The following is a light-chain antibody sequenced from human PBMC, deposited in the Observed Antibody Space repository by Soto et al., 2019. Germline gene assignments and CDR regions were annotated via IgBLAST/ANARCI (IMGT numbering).Light chain of an antibody. Sequence: EIVLTQSPGILSLSPGERATLSCRASQSVSSAFLAWYQQPPGQAPRLLIYGPSPRATTIPDRFSGSGSETDFSLTISRLEPEDVALYYCQQYDTSPITFGQGTRLQIK. V-gene: IGKV3-20*01. CDR3: QQYDTSPIT. CDR2: GPS. J-gene: IGKJ5*01. CDR1: QSVSSAF.